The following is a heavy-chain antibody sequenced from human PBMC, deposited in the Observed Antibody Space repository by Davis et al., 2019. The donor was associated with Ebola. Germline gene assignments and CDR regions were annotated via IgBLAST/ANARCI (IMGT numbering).Heavy chain of an antibody. V-gene: IGHV4-59*01. CDR1: GGSINTYF. D-gene: IGHD4-17*01. Sequence: SETLSLTCTVSGGSINTYFWSWIRQPPGRGLEWIGNIHYLGNTNYNPSLKSRVTMSVDTSKNQFSLKLSSVTAADTAVYYCARGNYGDYIVLYYYNMDVWGQGTPVTVSS. J-gene: IGHJ6*02. CDR3: ARGNYGDYIVLYYYNMDV. CDR2: IHYLGNT.